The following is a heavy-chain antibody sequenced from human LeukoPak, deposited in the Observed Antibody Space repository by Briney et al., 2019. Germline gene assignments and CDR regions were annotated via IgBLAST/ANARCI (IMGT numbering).Heavy chain of an antibody. J-gene: IGHJ2*01. CDR3: AKHGVTSLFYFDF. Sequence: GGSLRLSCAASGFTVSSNYMSWVRHAPGKGLEWLSVISESGDYTNFADSVKGRFTISRDNSKRTLYLQLNSLSAEDTAVYHCAKHGVTSLFYFDFWGRGTLVTVSS. CDR2: ISESGDYT. CDR1: GFTVSSNY. D-gene: IGHD2-21*02. V-gene: IGHV3-66*04.